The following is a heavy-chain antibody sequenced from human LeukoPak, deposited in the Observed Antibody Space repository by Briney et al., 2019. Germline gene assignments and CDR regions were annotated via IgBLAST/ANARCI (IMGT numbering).Heavy chain of an antibody. J-gene: IGHJ4*02. CDR1: GYIFTTYW. V-gene: IGHV5-51*01. D-gene: IGHD1-26*01. Sequence: GESLKVSCQGSGYIFTTYWIGWVRQMPGKGLEWMGIIYPGDSDTRYSPSFQGQVTISADKSISTAYLQWSSLKASDTAIYYCARLYGSYFGYWGQGTLVTVSS. CDR3: ARLYGSYFGY. CDR2: IYPGDSDT.